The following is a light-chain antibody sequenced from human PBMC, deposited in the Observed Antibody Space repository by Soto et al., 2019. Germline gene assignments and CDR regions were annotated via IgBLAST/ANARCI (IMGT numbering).Light chain of an antibody. CDR2: LAS. V-gene: IGKV1-6*02. CDR1: QDIRNA. CDR3: LQDSNYPLT. Sequence: ATQLTQSPSSLSASVGDMVNISCRASQDIRNAIGWYQQKPGRAPSLLIYLASYLQTVVPRRFPGSGSGTDFTLPISSLQPEDFCTYYCLQDSNYPLTFGAGTRGDFK. J-gene: IGKJ4*01.